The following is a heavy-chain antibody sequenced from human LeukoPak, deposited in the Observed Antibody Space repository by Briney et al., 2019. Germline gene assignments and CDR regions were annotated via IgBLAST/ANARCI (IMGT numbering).Heavy chain of an antibody. D-gene: IGHD3-3*01. J-gene: IGHJ6*02. V-gene: IGHV3-11*06. CDR2: ISSSSSYT. CDR1: GFTFSDYY. Sequence: PGGSLRLSCAASGFTFSDYYMSWIRQAPGKGLEWVSYISSSSSYTNYADSVKGRFTISRDNAKNSLYLQMSSLRAEDTAVYYCARDRPSLRFLEWARDYYYGMDVWGQGTTVTVSS. CDR3: ARDRPSLRFLEWARDYYYGMDV.